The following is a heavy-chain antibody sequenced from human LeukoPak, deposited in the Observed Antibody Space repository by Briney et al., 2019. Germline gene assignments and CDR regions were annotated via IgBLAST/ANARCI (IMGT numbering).Heavy chain of an antibody. V-gene: IGHV1-46*01. CDR1: GYTFTGYY. CDR3: ARDEGESYRDY. J-gene: IGHJ4*02. Sequence: ASLKVSCKASGYTFTGYYMHWVQQAPGQGLEWMGIIIPSGGSPGSAQKFQGRVTLTRDTSTSTVYMELSSLRSEDTSVYYCARDEGESYRDYWGQGTLVTVSS. D-gene: IGHD1-26*01. CDR2: IIPSGGSP.